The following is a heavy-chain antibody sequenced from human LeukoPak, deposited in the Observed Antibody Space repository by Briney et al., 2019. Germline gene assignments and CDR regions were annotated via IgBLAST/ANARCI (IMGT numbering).Heavy chain of an antibody. V-gene: IGHV1-69*04. CDR1: GGTFSSYA. Sequence: SVKVSCTASGGTFSSYAISWVRQAPGQGLEWMGRIIPILGIVNNAQKFQGRVKITADKSTSTAYMELSSLRSEDTAVYYCVRVYCSSTNCYALDQWGQGTLVTVSS. CDR2: IIPILGIV. D-gene: IGHD2-2*01. CDR3: VRVYCSSTNCYALDQ. J-gene: IGHJ4*02.